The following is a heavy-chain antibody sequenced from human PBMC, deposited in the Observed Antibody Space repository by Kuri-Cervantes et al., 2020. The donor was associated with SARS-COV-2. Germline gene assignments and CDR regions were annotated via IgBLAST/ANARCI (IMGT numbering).Heavy chain of an antibody. CDR3: ARSHTLYGGNSSPWDY. D-gene: IGHD4-23*01. CDR1: GNTLTELP. V-gene: IGHV1-24*01. Sequence: ASVKVSCKVSGNTLTELPLHWVRQAPGKGLEWMGGFDPEQREIIYAQKFQGRVSMTEDTSTDTAYLELSRLRSDDTAVYYCARSHTLYGGNSSPWDYWGQGTLVTVSS. J-gene: IGHJ4*02. CDR2: FDPEQREI.